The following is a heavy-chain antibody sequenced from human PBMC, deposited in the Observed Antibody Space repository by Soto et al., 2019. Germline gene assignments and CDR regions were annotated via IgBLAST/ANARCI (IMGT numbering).Heavy chain of an antibody. CDR3: ARDVLRLPNYYYYFYMDV. CDR1: GYTFTTYG. V-gene: IGHV1-3*01. D-gene: IGHD2-15*01. CDR2: INAGNGNT. J-gene: IGHJ6*03. Sequence: QVQLVQSGAEVKKPGASVKVSCKASGYTFTTYGINWVRQAPGQRLEWMGWINAGNGNTKYSQKFQGRVTITRDTSASTAYMELTGLRSEDTAVYYCARDVLRLPNYYYYFYMDVWGKGTTVTVSS.